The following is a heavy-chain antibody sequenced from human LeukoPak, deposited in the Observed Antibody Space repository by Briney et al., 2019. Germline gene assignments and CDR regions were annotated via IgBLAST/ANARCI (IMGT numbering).Heavy chain of an antibody. D-gene: IGHD3-3*01. CDR3: VRGWSGYYAVDY. V-gene: IGHV3-74*01. Sequence: PGGSLRLSCAASGFTLSSYWMHWVRQAPGRGLVWVSRIKTDGSSTNYADFVKGRFSISRDNAKNTVYLQMNSLRAEDTAVYYCVRGWSGYYAVDYWGQGTLVTVSS. CDR1: GFTLSSYW. CDR2: IKTDGSST. J-gene: IGHJ4*02.